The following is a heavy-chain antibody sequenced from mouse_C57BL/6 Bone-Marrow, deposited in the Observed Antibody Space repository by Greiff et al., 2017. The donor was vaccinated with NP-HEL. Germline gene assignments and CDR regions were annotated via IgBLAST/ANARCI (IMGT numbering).Heavy chain of an antibody. J-gene: IGHJ4*01. V-gene: IGHV1-55*01. Sequence: QVQLQQPGAELVKPGASVKMSCKASGYTFTSYWITWVKQRPGQGLEWIGDIYPGSGSTNYNEKFKSKATLTVDTSSSTAYMQLSSLTSEDSAVYYCARGSSGYVGAMDYWGQGTSVTVSS. CDR2: IYPGSGST. CDR1: GYTFTSYW. CDR3: ARGSSGYVGAMDY. D-gene: IGHD3-2*02.